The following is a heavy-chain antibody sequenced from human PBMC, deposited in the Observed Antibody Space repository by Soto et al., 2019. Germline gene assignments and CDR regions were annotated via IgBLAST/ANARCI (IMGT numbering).Heavy chain of an antibody. Sequence: QVQLVQSGAEVKKPGSSVKVSCKASGGTFSTYAISWVRQAPGQGLEWMGGIIPIFGTANYAQKFQGRVTITADKSTSTAYMELSSLRSEDTAVYYCARDRYYDSSGYFYYFDYWGQGTLVTVSS. D-gene: IGHD3-22*01. CDR1: GGTFSTYA. CDR3: ARDRYYDSSGYFYYFDY. J-gene: IGHJ4*02. V-gene: IGHV1-69*06. CDR2: IIPIFGTA.